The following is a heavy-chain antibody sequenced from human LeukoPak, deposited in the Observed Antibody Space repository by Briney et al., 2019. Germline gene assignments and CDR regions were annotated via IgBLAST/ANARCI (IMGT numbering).Heavy chain of an antibody. CDR1: GFTFSSYS. D-gene: IGHD5-18*01. CDR3: TRADTGRLHGLDI. V-gene: IGHV3-74*01. Sequence: PGGSLRLSCAASGFTFSSYSMNWVRQAPGKGLLWVSRINAEGSSAYYADSVKGRFTISRDNANNTLYLQMNSLRDEDTAVYYCTRADTGRLHGLDIWGQGTRVTVSS. J-gene: IGHJ3*02. CDR2: INAEGSSA.